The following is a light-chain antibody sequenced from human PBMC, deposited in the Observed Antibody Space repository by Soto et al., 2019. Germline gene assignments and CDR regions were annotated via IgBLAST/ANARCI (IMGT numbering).Light chain of an antibody. CDR3: RQRSNWPIT. J-gene: IGKJ5*01. V-gene: IGKV1-5*01. CDR2: DAS. Sequence: DIEMTQSPSILSASVADRVTLNCRPSKSISMWCAWYQQKPGKDPKFLIYDASSLERGVPPRFSGSGYGTEYTPTISSLEPQDFAVSYCRQRSNWPITFGQGTRLEIK. CDR1: KSISMW.